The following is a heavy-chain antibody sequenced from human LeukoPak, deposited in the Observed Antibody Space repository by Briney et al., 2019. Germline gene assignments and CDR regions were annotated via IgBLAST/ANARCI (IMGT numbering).Heavy chain of an antibody. CDR3: ARGGTYGSGIYQHTTIDY. V-gene: IGHV4-4*07. CDR1: GGSISSDY. Sequence: SETLSLTCTVSGGSISSDYWSWIRQPAGKGLEWIGRIYTSGSTNYNPSLKGRVTISVDKSKNQFSLKLSSVTAADTAVYYCARGGTYGSGIYQHTTIDYWGQGTLVTVSS. CDR2: IYTSGST. J-gene: IGHJ4*02. D-gene: IGHD3-10*01.